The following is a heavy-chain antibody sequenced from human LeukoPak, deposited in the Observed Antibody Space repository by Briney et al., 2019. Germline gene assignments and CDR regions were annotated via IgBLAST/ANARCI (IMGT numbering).Heavy chain of an antibody. Sequence: PGGSLRLSCEASGFTFSNYSMNWVRQAPGKGLEWVAYIRRISTTIYYADSVKGRFTISRDNAKNSLYLQMNILRAEDTAVYYCARAKRNGFDIWGQGTMVTVSS. V-gene: IGHV3-48*01. CDR3: ARAKRNGFDI. CDR2: IRRISTTI. J-gene: IGHJ3*02. CDR1: GFTFSNYS.